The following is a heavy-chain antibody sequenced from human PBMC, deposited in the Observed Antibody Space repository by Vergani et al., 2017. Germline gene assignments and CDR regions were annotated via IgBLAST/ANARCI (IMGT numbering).Heavy chain of an antibody. CDR2: TWYDGNNK. D-gene: IGHD1-14*01. V-gene: IGHV3-33*01. CDR3: ARDLRLLYNRFDP. Sequence: QVQLVESGGGVVQSGRSLRLSRAASGFTFYQYGMHWVRQAPGKGLEGVAVTWYDGNNKQYADSVKGRFTISRDNSKSTLYLQMNSLRDEDTGVYYCARDLRLLYNRFDPWGQGTLVTVSS. CDR1: GFTFYQYG. J-gene: IGHJ5*02.